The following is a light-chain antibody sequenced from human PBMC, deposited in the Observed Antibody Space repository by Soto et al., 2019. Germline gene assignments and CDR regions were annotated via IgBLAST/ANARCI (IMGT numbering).Light chain of an antibody. J-gene: IGKJ1*01. CDR1: QSISTW. V-gene: IGKV1-5*03. Sequence: DIQMTQSPSTLSASVGDRVTITCRASQSISTWLAWYQQKPGKAPNLLIYKASSLETGVPSRFSGSGSGTEFTLTISSLQPDEFATFYCQQYNSYSPTFGQGTKVEIK. CDR2: KAS. CDR3: QQYNSYSPT.